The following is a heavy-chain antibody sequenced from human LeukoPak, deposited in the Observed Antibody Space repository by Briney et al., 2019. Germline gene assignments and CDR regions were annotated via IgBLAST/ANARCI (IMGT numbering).Heavy chain of an antibody. D-gene: IGHD1-26*01. CDR3: AKDGVAAIYYFDY. CDR1: GFTFSSYG. CDR2: ISYDGSNK. V-gene: IGHV3-30*18. J-gene: IGHJ4*02. Sequence: GGSLRLSCAASGFTFSSYGMHWVRQAPGKGLEWVAVISYDGSNKYYADSVKGRFTISRDNSKNTLYLQMNSLRAEDTAVYYCAKDGVAAIYYFDYWGQGTLVTVSS.